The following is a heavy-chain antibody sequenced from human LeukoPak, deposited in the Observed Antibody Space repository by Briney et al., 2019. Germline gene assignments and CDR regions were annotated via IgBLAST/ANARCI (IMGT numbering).Heavy chain of an antibody. CDR1: GFTFNTYA. V-gene: IGHV3-23*01. Sequence: PGGSLRLSCAASGFTFNTYAMSWVRQAPGRGLEWVSAISGSADSTYYADSVKGRFTISRDNAKNSLYLQMNSLRAEDTAVYYCAREAAAALNSMDVWGQGTTVTVSS. D-gene: IGHD6-13*01. J-gene: IGHJ6*02. CDR3: AREAAAALNSMDV. CDR2: ISGSADST.